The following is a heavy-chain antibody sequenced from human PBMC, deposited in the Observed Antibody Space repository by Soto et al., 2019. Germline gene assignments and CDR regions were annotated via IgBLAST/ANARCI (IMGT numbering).Heavy chain of an antibody. J-gene: IGHJ3*02. CDR2: IYYSGST. Sequence: PSETLFLTCTVSGGSISSSSYYWGWIGQPPGKGLEWIGSIYYSGSTYYNPSLKSRVTISVDTSKNQFSLKLSSVTAADTAVYYCARLGGGWDPSIIRAFDIWGQGTMVTVS. CDR3: ARLGGGWDPSIIRAFDI. D-gene: IGHD1-26*01. V-gene: IGHV4-39*01. CDR1: GGSISSSSYY.